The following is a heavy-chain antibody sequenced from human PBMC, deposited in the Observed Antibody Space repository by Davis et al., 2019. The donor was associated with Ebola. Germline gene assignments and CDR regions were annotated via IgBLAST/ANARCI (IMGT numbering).Heavy chain of an antibody. CDR3: ARGPSTGNSFSH. CDR2: IKQDGSEK. Sequence: ESLKISCAASGFTFSSYWMSWVRQAPGKGLEWVANIKQDGSEKYYVDAVKGRFTISRDNAKNSLFLQMNSLRAEDTAVYYCARGPSTGNSFSHWGQGTLVTVSS. D-gene: IGHD4-23*01. V-gene: IGHV3-7*01. CDR1: GFTFSSYW. J-gene: IGHJ4*02.